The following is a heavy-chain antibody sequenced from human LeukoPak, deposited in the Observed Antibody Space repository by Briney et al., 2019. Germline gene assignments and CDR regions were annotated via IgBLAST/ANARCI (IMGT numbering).Heavy chain of an antibody. J-gene: IGHJ5*02. D-gene: IGHD6-19*01. V-gene: IGHV3-33*08. CDR3: ARPTGYSNGWYPWFEP. CDR2: IWYDGSNK. CDR1: GFTFSNAW. Sequence: GGSLRLSCAASGFTFSNAWMSWVRQAPGKGLEWVAVIWYDGSNKYYADSVKGRFTISRDNSKNTLYLQMNSLRAEDTAVYYCARPTGYSNGWYPWFEPWAREPWSPSPQ.